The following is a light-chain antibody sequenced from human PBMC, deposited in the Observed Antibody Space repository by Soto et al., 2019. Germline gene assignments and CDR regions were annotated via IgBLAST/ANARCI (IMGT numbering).Light chain of an antibody. V-gene: IGKV4-1*01. CDR2: WAS. J-gene: IGKJ1*01. CDR3: QQYYSTPWT. Sequence: DIVMTQSPDSLAVSLGERATINCKSSQSVLYSSKNKNYLAWYQQKPGQPPKLLIYWASTRESGVPDRFSGSGSGTDFTLTIRSLQAEDVAVYYCQQYYSTPWTFGQGTNVEIK. CDR1: QSVLYSSKNKNY.